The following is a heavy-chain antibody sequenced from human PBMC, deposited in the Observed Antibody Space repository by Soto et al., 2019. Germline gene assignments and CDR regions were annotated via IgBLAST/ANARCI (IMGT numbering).Heavy chain of an antibody. V-gene: IGHV3-7*01. D-gene: IGHD3-16*02. CDR1: GLSVRTYW. CDR3: AIYHDYNWETYGFRY. Sequence: EVQLVESGGGLVQPGGSLRLSCSTSGLSVRTYWMSWVRQAPGKGLEWVANIKEDGSEEYYVDSVEGRFTISRDNAKNSLYLQMNSLRAEDTAFYYCAIYHDYNWETYGFRYWGQGTLLTVSS. J-gene: IGHJ4*02. CDR2: IKEDGSEE.